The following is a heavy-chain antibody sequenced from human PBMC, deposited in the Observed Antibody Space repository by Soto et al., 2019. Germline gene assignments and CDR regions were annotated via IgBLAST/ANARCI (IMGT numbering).Heavy chain of an antibody. Sequence: PSETLSLTCTVPGCSICSYYWSWIRQPPGMGLEWIGYIYYSGSTNYNPSLKSRVTISVDTSKNQFSLKLSSVTAADTAVYYCARGVVTGYIWWSPAVYFDYWGQGTLVTVSS. D-gene: IGHD3-16*01. CDR1: GCSICSYY. V-gene: IGHV4-59*01. CDR3: ARGVVTGYIWWSPAVYFDY. CDR2: IYYSGST. J-gene: IGHJ4*02.